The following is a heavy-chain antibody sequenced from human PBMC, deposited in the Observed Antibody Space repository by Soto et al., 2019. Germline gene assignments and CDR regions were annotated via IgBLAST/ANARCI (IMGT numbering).Heavy chain of an antibody. Sequence: GGSLRLSCAASGFTFSNAWMNWVRQAPGKGLEWVGRIKSKTDGGTTEYAATVKGRFTSSRNDSKNTLYLQMNSLKTEDTAVYYCTTVRVVWEYYFDYWGQGTLVTVSS. D-gene: IGHD3-16*01. CDR2: IKSKTDGGTT. V-gene: IGHV3-15*07. J-gene: IGHJ4*02. CDR3: TTVRVVWEYYFDY. CDR1: GFTFSNAW.